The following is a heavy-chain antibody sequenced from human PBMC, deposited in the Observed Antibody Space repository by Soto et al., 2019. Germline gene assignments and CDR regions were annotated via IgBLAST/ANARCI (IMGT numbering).Heavy chain of an antibody. CDR2: INAGNGDT. J-gene: IGHJ6*03. D-gene: IGHD3-16*01. Sequence: QVQVVQSGAEVKKPGASVRVSCKASGYTFTSYAIHWVRQAPGQRLEWMGWINAGNGDTKYSQKFQGRGTFTTDTSATTLYMDLSSLRSEDTAVYYCAREAYSPRDESNYHMDVLGNGTTVTVAS. CDR3: AREAYSPRDESNYHMDV. CDR1: GYTFTSYA. V-gene: IGHV1-3*01.